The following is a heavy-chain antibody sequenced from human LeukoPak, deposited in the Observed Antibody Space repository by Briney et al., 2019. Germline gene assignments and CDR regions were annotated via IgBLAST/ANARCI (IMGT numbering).Heavy chain of an antibody. CDR3: ARQGWELLFLFDY. D-gene: IGHD1-26*01. V-gene: IGHV4-39*01. CDR2: IYYSGGT. J-gene: IGHJ4*02. Sequence: SETLSLTCTVSGGSISSSSYYWGWIRQPPGKGLEWIGSIYYSGGTYYNPSLKSRVTISVDTSKNQFSLKLSSVTAADTAVYYCARQGWELLFLFDYWGQGTLVTVSS. CDR1: GGSISSSSYY.